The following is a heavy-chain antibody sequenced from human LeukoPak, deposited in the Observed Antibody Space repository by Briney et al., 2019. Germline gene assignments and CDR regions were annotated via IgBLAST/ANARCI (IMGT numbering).Heavy chain of an antibody. J-gene: IGHJ6*02. V-gene: IGHV5-51*01. CDR1: GYSFTSYG. CDR3: ARQVIAAAGTVDYYYGMDV. CDR2: IYPGDSDT. Sequence: GESLKISCKGSGYSFTSYGIGWVRRMPGKGLEWMGIIYPGDSDTRYSPSFQGQVTISADKSISTAYLQWSSLKASDTAMYYCARQVIAAAGTVDYYYGMDVWGQGATVTVSS. D-gene: IGHD6-13*01.